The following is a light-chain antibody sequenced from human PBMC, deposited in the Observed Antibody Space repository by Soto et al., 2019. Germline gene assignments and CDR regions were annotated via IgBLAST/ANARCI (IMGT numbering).Light chain of an antibody. CDR1: QSVSSY. CDR3: KQRGHWHPG. CDR2: XXX. J-gene: IGKJ5*01. V-gene: IGKV3-11*01. Sequence: EIVLTQSPATLSLSPGERATLSCRASQSVSSYLACYQXKAGQAXXXXVXXXXXMSXGXXXSFSGGGSGTDFLLPTRSLPAEDVALYCCKQRGHWHPGFGQGTRLEIK.